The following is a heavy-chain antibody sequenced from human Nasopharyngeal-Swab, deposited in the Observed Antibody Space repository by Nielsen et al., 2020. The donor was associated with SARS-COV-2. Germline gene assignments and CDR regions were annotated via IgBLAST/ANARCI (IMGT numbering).Heavy chain of an antibody. J-gene: IGHJ4*02. V-gene: IGHV3-9*01. CDR2: IGWNSGKI. CDR1: GFSFGNYA. D-gene: IGHD3/OR15-3a*01. CDR3: AKDILGSWTLSD. Sequence: SLKISCAASGFSFGNYAMHWVRQAPGTGLEWVSSIGWNSGKIDYADSVKGRFTISRDNAKNSLFLQMDSLSTEDTAFYYCAKDILGSWTLSDWGQGTLVTVSS.